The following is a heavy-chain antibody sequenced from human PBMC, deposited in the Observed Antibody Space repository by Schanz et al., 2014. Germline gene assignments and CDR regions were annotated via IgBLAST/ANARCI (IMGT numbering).Heavy chain of an antibody. V-gene: IGHV1-3*04. CDR2: ISTSSGDT. D-gene: IGHD5-12*01. CDR3: ARGIGGYGANNYFDY. CDR1: EYSFTSYS. J-gene: IGHJ4*02. Sequence: QVHLVQSGAEVKRPGASVKVSCKASEYSFTSYSMHWVRQAPGQRLEWMGWISTSSGDTKYSQNFQGRVTITRDTSASTAYMELSSLRSEDTAVYSCARGIGGYGANNYFDYWGQGTLVTVSS.